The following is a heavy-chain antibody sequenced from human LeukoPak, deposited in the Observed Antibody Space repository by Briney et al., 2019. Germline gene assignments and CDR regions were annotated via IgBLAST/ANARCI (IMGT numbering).Heavy chain of an antibody. CDR1: GVTFSTYG. CDR2: ISNHGSGK. CDR3: AGKPYGSGSDYYINWFDP. Sequence: PGGSLRLSCAASGVTFSTYGMHWVRQAPGKGLEWVAVISNHGSGKFYADSVKGRFTISRDNSKNTVYLEMNSLRPEDTAVYYCAGKPYGSGSDYYINWFDPWGQGTLVIVSS. D-gene: IGHD3-10*01. J-gene: IGHJ5*02. V-gene: IGHV3-30*03.